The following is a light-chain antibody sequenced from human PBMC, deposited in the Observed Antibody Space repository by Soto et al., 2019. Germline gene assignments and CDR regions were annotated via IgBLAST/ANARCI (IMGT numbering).Light chain of an antibody. CDR1: QGIGSY. J-gene: IGKJ5*01. CDR3: KQLNSYTIT. CDR2: AAS. V-gene: IGKV1-9*01. Sequence: DIQLTPSPSFTSASLGDRVTITCRASQGIGSYLAWYQQKPGKATRLLIYAASTLQSGVTSRFSGSGSGTDFTLNIRRMKPEELATYFCKQLNSYTITVGQGTRLEIK.